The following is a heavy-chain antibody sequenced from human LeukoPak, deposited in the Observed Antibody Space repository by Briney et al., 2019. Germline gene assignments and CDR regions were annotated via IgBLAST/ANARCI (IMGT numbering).Heavy chain of an antibody. CDR1: GFTVSSNY. D-gene: IGHD6-19*01. CDR2: IYSGGST. V-gene: IGHV3-53*01. CDR3: ARDPGSGWGYYYYGMDV. J-gene: IGHJ6*02. Sequence: PPGGSLRLSCAASGFTVSSNYMSWVRQAPGKGLEWVSVIYSGGSTYYADSVKGRFTISRDNSKNTLYLQMNSLRAEDTAVYYCARDPGSGWGYYYYGMDVWGQGTTVTVSS.